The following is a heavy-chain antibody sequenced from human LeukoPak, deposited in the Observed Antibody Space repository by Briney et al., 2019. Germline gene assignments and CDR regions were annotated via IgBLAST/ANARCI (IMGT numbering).Heavy chain of an antibody. V-gene: IGHV4-39*01. CDR1: GGSISSSSYY. D-gene: IGHD6-6*01. J-gene: IGHJ2*01. CDR3: ALGRRVAARPKSWYFDL. CDR2: IYCSGST. Sequence: SETLSLTCTVSGGSISSSSYYWSWIRQPPGKGLEWIGSIYCSGSTNSNPSLKIRVTISVDTSKNQFSLKLISVTAAATAVYYCALGRRVAARPKSWYFDLWGRGTLVTVSS.